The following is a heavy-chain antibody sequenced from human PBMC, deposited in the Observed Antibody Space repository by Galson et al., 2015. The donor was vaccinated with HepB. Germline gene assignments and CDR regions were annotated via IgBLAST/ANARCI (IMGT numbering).Heavy chain of an antibody. Sequence: SLRLSCAVSGFTFSTYSMNWVRQAPGKGLEWVSSISSSSNYIYYADSVKGRFTISRDNAKKSLYLQMNSLRAADTAVYYCVSSGYYPHDAFDIWGQGTMVTVSS. CDR3: VSSGYYPHDAFDI. CDR2: ISSSSNYI. CDR1: GFTFSTYS. D-gene: IGHD3-22*01. V-gene: IGHV3-21*04. J-gene: IGHJ3*02.